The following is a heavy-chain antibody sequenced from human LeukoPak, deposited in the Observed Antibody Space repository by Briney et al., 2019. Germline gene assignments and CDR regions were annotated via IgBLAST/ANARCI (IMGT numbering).Heavy chain of an antibody. V-gene: IGHV3-21*01. CDR2: ISSSTSYI. Sequence: GGSLRLSCAASGFTFSSYSMNWVRQAPGKGLEWVSSISSSTSYIYYADSVKGRFTISRDNAKNSLYLQMNSLRAEDTAVYYCARDQEDIVVVPAAKGTNYYYYYYMDVWGKGTTVTVSS. CDR3: ARDQEDIVVVPAAKGTNYYYYYYMDV. D-gene: IGHD2-2*01. J-gene: IGHJ6*03. CDR1: GFTFSSYS.